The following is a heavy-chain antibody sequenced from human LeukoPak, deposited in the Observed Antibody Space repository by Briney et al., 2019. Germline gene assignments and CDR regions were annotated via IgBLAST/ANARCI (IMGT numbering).Heavy chain of an antibody. CDR1: GFSFSDAW. D-gene: IGHD3-22*01. Sequence: GGSLRLSCGASGFSFSDAWMSWVRQAPGKGLEWIGRIKTKTSGGTTDYIAPVKGRFTISRDDSKNTLYLQMNSLKTEDTAVYYCSTTYYYDSSEGYWGQGTLVTVSS. CDR2: IKTKTSGGTT. V-gene: IGHV3-15*01. J-gene: IGHJ4*02. CDR3: STTYYYDSSEGY.